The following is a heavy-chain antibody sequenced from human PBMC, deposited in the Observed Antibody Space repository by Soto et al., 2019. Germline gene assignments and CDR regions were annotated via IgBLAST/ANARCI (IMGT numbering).Heavy chain of an antibody. CDR3: AREVEVHTPVFGF. Sequence: QVQLVQSGAEVKRPGSSVKVSCKASGGTFNNYAINWVRQAPGQGLEWMEDISPMFGKANYAQKFQGRVKITADDSTATAYLELSSLRSEDTALYYCAREVEVHTPVFGFWGQGSLVTVSS. D-gene: IGHD2-2*01. CDR1: GGTFNNYA. J-gene: IGHJ4*02. CDR2: ISPMFGKA. V-gene: IGHV1-69*01.